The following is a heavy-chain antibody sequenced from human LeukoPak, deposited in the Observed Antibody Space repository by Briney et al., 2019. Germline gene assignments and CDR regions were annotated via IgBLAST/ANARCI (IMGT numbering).Heavy chain of an antibody. CDR3: ARGPVIDIVVVPAAIGLWFDY. Sequence: SETLSLTCTVSGGSVSSGSYYWSWIRQPPGKGLEWIGYIYYSGSTNYNPSLKGRVTISVDTSKNQFSLKLSSVTAADTAVYYCARGPVIDIVVVPAAIGLWFDYWGQGTLVTVSS. CDR1: GGSVSSGSYY. V-gene: IGHV4-61*01. D-gene: IGHD2-2*02. J-gene: IGHJ4*02. CDR2: IYYSGST.